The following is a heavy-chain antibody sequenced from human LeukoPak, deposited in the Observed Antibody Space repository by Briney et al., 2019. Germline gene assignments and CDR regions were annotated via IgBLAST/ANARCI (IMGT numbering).Heavy chain of an antibody. CDR2: IIAIFGTA. CDR1: GGTFSSYA. Sequence: SVKVSCKASGGTFSSYAISWVRQAPGQGLEWMGGIIAIFGTANYAQKFQGRVTITADESTSTAYMELSSLSSEDTAVYYCASGPYYYDSSGYFFFYWGQGTLVTVSS. D-gene: IGHD3-22*01. J-gene: IGHJ4*02. CDR3: ASGPYYYDSSGYFFFY. V-gene: IGHV1-69*13.